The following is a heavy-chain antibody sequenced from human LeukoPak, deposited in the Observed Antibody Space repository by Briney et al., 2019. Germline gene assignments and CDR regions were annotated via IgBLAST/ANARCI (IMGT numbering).Heavy chain of an antibody. CDR3: ARFYCSGATCYHFDH. V-gene: IGHV4-59*01. Sequence: SETLSLTGTGTGGSISGYYWSWLRQPPGKGLEWIGYIHYSGSTNYNTSLKSRVTISVDTSKNQVSLKMNSVTAADTAVYYCARFYCSGATCYHFDHWGQGTLVTVSS. CDR2: IHYSGST. D-gene: IGHD2-15*01. CDR1: GGSISGYY. J-gene: IGHJ4*02.